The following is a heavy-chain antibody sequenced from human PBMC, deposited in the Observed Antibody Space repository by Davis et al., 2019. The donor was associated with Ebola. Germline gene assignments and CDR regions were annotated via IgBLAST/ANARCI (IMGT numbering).Heavy chain of an antibody. CDR3: ARDPMVNGMDV. CDR2: IIPILGIA. V-gene: IGHV1-69*04. D-gene: IGHD5-18*01. CDR1: GGTFSSYA. J-gene: IGHJ6*02. Sequence: AASVKVSCKASGGTFSSYAISWVRQAPGQGLEWMGRIIPILGIANYAQKFQGRVTMTTDTSTSTAYMELRSLRSDDTAVYYCARDPMVNGMDVWGQGTTVTVSS.